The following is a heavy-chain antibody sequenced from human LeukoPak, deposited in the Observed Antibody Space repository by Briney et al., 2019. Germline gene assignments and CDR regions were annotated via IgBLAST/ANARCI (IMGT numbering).Heavy chain of an antibody. V-gene: IGHV3-21*04. J-gene: IGHJ3*02. D-gene: IGHD3-10*01. Sequence: GGSLRLSCAASGFTFSSYSMNWVRQAPGKGLEWVSSISSSSSYIYYADSVKGRFTISRDNAKDSVFLQMNSLRAEDTAVYYCARGLGRELDGAFDIWGQGTMVTVSS. CDR3: ARGLGRELDGAFDI. CDR1: GFTFSSYS. CDR2: ISSSSSYI.